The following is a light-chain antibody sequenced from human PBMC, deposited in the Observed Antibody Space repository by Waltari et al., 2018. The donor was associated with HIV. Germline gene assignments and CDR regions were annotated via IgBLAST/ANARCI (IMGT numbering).Light chain of an antibody. CDR1: SSNIGNDA. V-gene: IGLV1-44*01. CDR3: GTWDDSLNGWEV. CDR2: SNN. J-gene: IGLJ2*01. Sequence: QSVLTQPPSASGTPGQTVTISCSGSSSNIGNDAVNWYQQLPGTAPKLLIYSNNPRPSGFPDRFSGSKSGTSASLAISGRQSEDQADYYCGTWDDSLNGWEVFGGGTKLTVL.